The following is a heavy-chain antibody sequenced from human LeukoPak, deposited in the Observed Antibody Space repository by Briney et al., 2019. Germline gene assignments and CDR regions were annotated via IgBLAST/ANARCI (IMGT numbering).Heavy chain of an antibody. CDR2: IYTSGST. CDR1: GGSFSGYY. Sequence: PSETLSLTCAVYGGSFSGYYWSWIRQPAGKGLEWIGRIYTSGSTNYNPSLKSRVTMSVDTSKNQISLKLSSVTAADTAVYYCARASYGSGSYKYWGQGTLVTVSS. J-gene: IGHJ4*02. D-gene: IGHD3-10*01. CDR3: ARASYGSGSYKY. V-gene: IGHV4-59*10.